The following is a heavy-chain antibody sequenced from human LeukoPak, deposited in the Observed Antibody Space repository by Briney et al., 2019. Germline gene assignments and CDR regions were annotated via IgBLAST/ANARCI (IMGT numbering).Heavy chain of an antibody. J-gene: IGHJ4*02. Sequence: GSLRLSCAASGFTFSNAWMSWVRQAPGKGLEWIGEINHSGSTNYNPSLKSRVTISVDTSKNQFSLKLSSVTAADTAVYYCARWGGAALDYWGQGTLVTVSS. CDR2: INHSGST. V-gene: IGHV4-34*01. CDR1: GFTFSNAW. D-gene: IGHD1-26*01. CDR3: ARWGGAALDY.